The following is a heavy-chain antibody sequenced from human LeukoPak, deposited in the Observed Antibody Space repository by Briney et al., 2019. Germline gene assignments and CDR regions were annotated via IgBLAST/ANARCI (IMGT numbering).Heavy chain of an antibody. D-gene: IGHD3-3*01. J-gene: IGHJ4*02. CDR1: GFTFSSYA. Sequence: GGSLRLSCAASGFTFSSYAMSWVRQAPGKGLEWVSAISGSGGSTYYADSVKGRFTISRDNSKNTLYLQMNSLRAEDTAVYYCAKVAAGGYDFWSGYYIDYWGQGTLVTVSS. CDR3: AKVAAGGYDFWSGYYIDY. V-gene: IGHV3-23*01. CDR2: ISGSGGST.